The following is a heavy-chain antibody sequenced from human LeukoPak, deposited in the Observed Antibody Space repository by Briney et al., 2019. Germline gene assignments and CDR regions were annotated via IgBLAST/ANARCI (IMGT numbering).Heavy chain of an antibody. CDR2: IRGSGGST. J-gene: IGHJ4*02. D-gene: IGHD5-24*01. Sequence: GGSLRLSCATSGFSFSSHAMNWVRQGPGKGLEWVSDIRGSGGSTNYADSVKGRFTISRDNSKNTLYLQMNSLRAEDTAVYYCANGRDGYNLDYWGQGALVTVSS. CDR1: GFSFSSHA. CDR3: ANGRDGYNLDY. V-gene: IGHV3-23*01.